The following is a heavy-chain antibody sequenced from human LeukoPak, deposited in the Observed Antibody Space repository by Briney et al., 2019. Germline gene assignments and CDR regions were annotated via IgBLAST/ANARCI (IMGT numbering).Heavy chain of an antibody. D-gene: IGHD5-18*01. CDR3: ARAVRGYSYAYLPS. Sequence: GASVKVSCKASGYTFSSYGISWVRQAPGQGLEWMGWISAYDGNTDYAQNLQGRVTMTTDTSTSTAYMELRSLRSDDTAVYYCARAVRGYSYAYLPSWGQGTLVTVSS. V-gene: IGHV1-18*01. CDR1: GYTFSSYG. CDR2: ISAYDGNT. J-gene: IGHJ5*02.